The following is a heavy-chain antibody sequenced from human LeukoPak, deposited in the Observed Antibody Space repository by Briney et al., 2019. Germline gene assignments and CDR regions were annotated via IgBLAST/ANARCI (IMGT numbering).Heavy chain of an antibody. V-gene: IGHV6-1*01. Sequence: SQTLSLTCAISGDSVFSNSSWNWIRQSPSRGLEWLERTYYRSNWYNDYGVSVKSRININPDTSKNLFSLQLSSVTPEDTAVYYCVRGGQGDGHSADEGFDIWGQGTMVTVS. CDR1: GDSVFSNSS. CDR3: VRGGQGDGHSADEGFDI. CDR2: TYYRSNWYN. D-gene: IGHD5-18*01. J-gene: IGHJ3*02.